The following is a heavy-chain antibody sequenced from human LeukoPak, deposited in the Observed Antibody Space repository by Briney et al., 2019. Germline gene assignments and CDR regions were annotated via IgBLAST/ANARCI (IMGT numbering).Heavy chain of an antibody. J-gene: IGHJ4*02. CDR2: ISGSGGSP. CDR3: AKDRENRLYYYDSSGYWALLGLSLDY. CDR1: GFTFSSYA. D-gene: IGHD3-22*01. V-gene: IGHV3-23*01. Sequence: AGGSLRLSCAASGFTFSSYAISWVRQAPGKGLNWVSAISGSGGSPYYADSVKGRFTISRDNSKNTLYLQMNSLRAEDTAVYYCAKDRENRLYYYDSSGYWALLGLSLDYWGQGTLVTVSS.